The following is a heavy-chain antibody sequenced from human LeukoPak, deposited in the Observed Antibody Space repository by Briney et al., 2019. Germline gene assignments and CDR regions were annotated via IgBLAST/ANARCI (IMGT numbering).Heavy chain of an antibody. Sequence: ASVKVSCKASGYTFTGYYMHWVRQAPGQGLEWMGWINPNSGGTNYAQKLQGRVTMTRDTSISTAYMELSRLRSDDTAVYYCARDLKRYEGYYYYYYYMDVWGKGTTVTISS. CDR1: GYTFTGYY. J-gene: IGHJ6*03. V-gene: IGHV1-2*02. CDR3: ARDLKRYEGYYYYYYYMDV. D-gene: IGHD3-9*01. CDR2: INPNSGGT.